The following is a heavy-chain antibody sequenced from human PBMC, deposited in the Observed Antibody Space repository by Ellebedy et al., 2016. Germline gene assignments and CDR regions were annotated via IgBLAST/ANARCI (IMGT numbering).Heavy chain of an antibody. D-gene: IGHD1-26*01. CDR1: GFTFSTYG. CDR3: TRPNSGIHWGYFEY. Sequence: GGSLRLSCAASGFTFSTYGMNWVRQAPGKGLEWVAAISHDENNKYYVDSVKGRFTISRDNFKNTLYLQMNSLRPEDSAVYYCTRPNSGIHWGYFEYWGQGTLVTVSS. J-gene: IGHJ4*02. CDR2: ISHDENNK. V-gene: IGHV3-30*03.